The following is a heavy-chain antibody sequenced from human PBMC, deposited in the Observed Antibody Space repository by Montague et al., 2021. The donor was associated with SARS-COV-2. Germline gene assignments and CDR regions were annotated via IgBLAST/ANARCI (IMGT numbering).Heavy chain of an antibody. J-gene: IGHJ4*02. CDR2: INHSGRT. V-gene: IGHV4-34*01. Sequence: SETLSLTCAVYGVSFSDHFWCWIRQPPGKGLEWIGEINHSGRTTXSPSLRFRVSMSIDTSKNQFSLHLRSLTAPDAAVYYCARVNYGEVDYWGPGTLVTVSS. CDR3: ARVNYGEVDY. D-gene: IGHD4-17*01. CDR1: GVSFSDHF.